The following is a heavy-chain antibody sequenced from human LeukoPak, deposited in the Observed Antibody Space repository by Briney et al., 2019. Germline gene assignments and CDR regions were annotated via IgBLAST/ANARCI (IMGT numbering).Heavy chain of an antibody. CDR2: IDGSGGNT. V-gene: IGHV3-23*01. Sequence: GGSLRLSCAASGFTSSSYAMSWVRQAPGKGLEWVSAIDGSGGNTYYADSVKGRFTISRDNSKNTLYLQMNSLRAEDTAVYYCAKDPFRARISAPDYWGQGILVTVSS. CDR3: AKDPFRARISAPDY. CDR1: GFTSSSYA. J-gene: IGHJ4*02. D-gene: IGHD6-6*01.